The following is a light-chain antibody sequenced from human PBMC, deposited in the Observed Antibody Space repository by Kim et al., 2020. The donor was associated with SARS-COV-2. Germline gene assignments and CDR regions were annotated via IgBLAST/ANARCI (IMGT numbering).Light chain of an antibody. CDR2: DVS. CDR1: SSDVGGYSY. Sequence: QSALTQPRSVSGSPGQSVTISCTGTSSDVGGYSYVSWYQQHPGKAPKLMIYDVSKRPSGVPDRFSGSKSGNTASLTISGLQAEDEADYYCCSYAGSYTFEVFGGGTQLTVL. CDR3: CSYAGSYTFEV. J-gene: IGLJ3*02. V-gene: IGLV2-11*01.